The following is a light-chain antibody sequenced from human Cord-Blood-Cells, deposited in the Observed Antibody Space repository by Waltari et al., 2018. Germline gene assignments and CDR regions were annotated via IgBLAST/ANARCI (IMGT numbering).Light chain of an antibody. V-gene: IGLV2-14*01. CDR3: SSYTSSSTWV. CDR1: SSDVGGYNY. Sequence: QSALTQPASVSGSPGQSITISCTGTSSDVGGYNYVSWYQQHPGKAPKLMIYYVRKRPSGVSDRFSGSKSGNTASLTISGLQAEDEADYYCSSYTSSSTWVFGGGTKLTVL. J-gene: IGLJ3*02. CDR2: YVR.